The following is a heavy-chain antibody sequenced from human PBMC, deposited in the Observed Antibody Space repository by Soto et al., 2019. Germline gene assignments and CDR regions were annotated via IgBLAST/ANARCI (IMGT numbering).Heavy chain of an antibody. CDR2: IWYDGSNK. Sequence: QVQLVESGGGVVQPGRSLRLSCAASGFTFSDYGMHWVRQAPGKGLEWVAVIWYDGSNKYYADSVKGRITVSRDNSENTLYLELSSLTPDYTAVYYCARDAYISGYEHIDYWGKGTLVTVSS. J-gene: IGHJ4*02. CDR1: GFTFSDYG. D-gene: IGHD3-22*01. CDR3: ARDAYISGYEHIDY. V-gene: IGHV3-33*01.